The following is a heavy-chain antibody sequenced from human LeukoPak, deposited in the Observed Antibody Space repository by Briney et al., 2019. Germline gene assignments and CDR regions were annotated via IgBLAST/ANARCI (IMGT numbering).Heavy chain of an antibody. Sequence: GGSLRVSCAASGFTFSSYGMHWVRQAPGKGLEWVAVIWYDGSNKYHADSVKGRFTISRDNSKNTLYLEMNSLRAEDTAVYYCARGSSVGATVEAFEIWGQGTMVTVSS. CDR2: IWYDGSNK. V-gene: IGHV3-33*01. D-gene: IGHD1-26*01. CDR1: GFTFSSYG. J-gene: IGHJ3*02. CDR3: ARGSSVGATVEAFEI.